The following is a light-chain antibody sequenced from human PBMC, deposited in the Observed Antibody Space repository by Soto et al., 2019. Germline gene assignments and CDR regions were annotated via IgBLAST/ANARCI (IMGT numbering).Light chain of an antibody. Sequence: DIQMTQSPSSLSASVGDRVTITCRASQSISSYLNWYQQKPGKAPKVLIYAASSLQSGIPSRFSGSGSGAEFTLTISSLQPEDFATYYCQQVDSYPLTFGGGTKVDIK. J-gene: IGKJ4*01. CDR2: AAS. CDR1: QSISSY. V-gene: IGKV1-39*01. CDR3: QQVDSYPLT.